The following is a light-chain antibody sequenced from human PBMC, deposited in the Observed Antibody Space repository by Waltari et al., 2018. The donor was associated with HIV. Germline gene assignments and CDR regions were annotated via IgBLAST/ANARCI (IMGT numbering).Light chain of an antibody. CDR3: SSYTSSSTLV. CDR2: EVS. CDR1: SRAVGGYNY. J-gene: IGLJ2*01. Sequence: QSALTQPASVSGSPGQSITLSCTGTSRAVGGYNYVSWYQQHPGKAPKLMSYEVSNRPSGVSNRFSGSKSGNTASLTISGLQAEDEADYYCSSYTSSSTLVFGGGTKLTVL. V-gene: IGLV2-14*01.